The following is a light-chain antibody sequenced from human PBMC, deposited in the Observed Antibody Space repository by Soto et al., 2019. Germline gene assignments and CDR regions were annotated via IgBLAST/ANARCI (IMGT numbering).Light chain of an antibody. CDR3: QQSYNSPPIN. V-gene: IGKV1-39*01. J-gene: IGKJ5*01. Sequence: DIQTTASQSSLSASVVYIFIVTFLTSHIVDTSLNWYQQKPGKAPKLLIYAASNLQSGVPSRFRGSGSGTDFTLTIRSLQPEDFATYYCQQSYNSPPINFGQGKQREIK. CDR2: AAS. CDR1: HIVDTS.